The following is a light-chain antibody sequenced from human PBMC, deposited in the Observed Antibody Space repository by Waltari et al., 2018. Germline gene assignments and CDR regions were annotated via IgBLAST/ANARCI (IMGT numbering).Light chain of an antibody. Sequence: DIVMTQSPDSLAVSLGERVTINCKSSQSLLYSSNNKNYLAWYQQKPRQAPKLLIYWASTRESVVPNRFSGSGSGTDFTLTVSGLQAEDVAVYYCQQYYSTPLTFGGGTKVEIK. CDR2: WAS. CDR1: QSLLYSSNNKNY. V-gene: IGKV4-1*01. CDR3: QQYYSTPLT. J-gene: IGKJ4*01.